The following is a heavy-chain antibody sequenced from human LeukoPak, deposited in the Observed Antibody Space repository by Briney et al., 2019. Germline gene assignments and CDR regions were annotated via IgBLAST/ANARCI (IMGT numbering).Heavy chain of an antibody. CDR1: GYSISSDYY. J-gene: IGHJ6*03. CDR2: IYYSGST. Sequence: SETLSLTCTVSGYSISSDYYWGWIRQPPGKGLEWIGSIYYSGSTYYNPSLKSRVTISVDTSKNQFSLKLSSVTAADTAVYYCARQGAFRGSGSYYPEYMDVWGKGTTVTISS. CDR3: ARQGAFRGSGSYYPEYMDV. V-gene: IGHV4-38-2*02. D-gene: IGHD3-10*01.